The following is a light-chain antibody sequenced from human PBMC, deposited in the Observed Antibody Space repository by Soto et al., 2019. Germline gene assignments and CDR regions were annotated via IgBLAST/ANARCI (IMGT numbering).Light chain of an antibody. CDR3: QSYDSSINWV. J-gene: IGLJ3*02. Sequence: NFMLTQPHSVSESPGETVTIPCTRSSGNIATNFVQWYQQRPGSSPTTVIYGDNQRPSGVPDRFSGSIDSSSNSASLTISGLKTEDEADYYCQSYDSSINWVFGGGTKVTVL. CDR2: GDN. V-gene: IGLV6-57*01. CDR1: SGNIATNF.